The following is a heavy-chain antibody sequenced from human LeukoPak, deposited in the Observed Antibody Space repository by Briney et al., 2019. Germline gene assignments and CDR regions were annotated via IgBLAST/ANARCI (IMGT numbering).Heavy chain of an antibody. D-gene: IGHD2-2*01. CDR2: ISRGSGHI. Sequence: GGSLRLSCAASRFTFSNYSMNWVRQAPGKGLEWVSSISRGSGHIYYADSVKGRFTISRDNSKNTLYLQMNSLRAEDTGVYYCAKGDHVVVAAPLDSVLSNWGQGTLVTVSS. J-gene: IGHJ4*02. V-gene: IGHV3-21*04. CDR3: AKGDHVVVAAPLDSVLSN. CDR1: RFTFSNYS.